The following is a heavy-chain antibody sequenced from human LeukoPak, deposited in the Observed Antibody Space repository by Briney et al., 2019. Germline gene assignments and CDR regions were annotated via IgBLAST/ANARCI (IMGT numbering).Heavy chain of an antibody. CDR2: INQDGSER. Sequence: GGSLRLSCAASVFSFSTYWMSWVRQAPGKGLEWVANINQDGSERYLVDSVKGRFTISRDNDKNSLFLQMNSLRVEDTAVYYCARAVAARSFYFDSWGQGTLVTVSS. CDR3: ARAVAARSFYFDS. V-gene: IGHV3-7*01. J-gene: IGHJ4*02. CDR1: VFSFSTYW. D-gene: IGHD4-23*01.